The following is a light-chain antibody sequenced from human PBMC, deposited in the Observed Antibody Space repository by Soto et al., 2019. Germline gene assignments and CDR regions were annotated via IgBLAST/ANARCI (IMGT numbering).Light chain of an antibody. J-gene: IGLJ1*01. Sequence: QSVLTQPDSVSGSPGQSITISCTGSSNDIGTYEYVSWHQHHPGRAPKLIIFGVNDRPSGISDRFSGSKSGNTASLTIFGLQLEDEAVYYCSSYTTGSTLPWVFGTGTKVTVL. V-gene: IGLV2-14*01. CDR2: GVN. CDR1: SNDIGTYEY. CDR3: SSYTTGSTLPWV.